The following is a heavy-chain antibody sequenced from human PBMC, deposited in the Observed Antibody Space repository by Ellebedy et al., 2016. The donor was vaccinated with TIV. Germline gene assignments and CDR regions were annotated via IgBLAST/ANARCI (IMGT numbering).Heavy chain of an antibody. J-gene: IGHJ4*02. D-gene: IGHD5-18*01. CDR2: ISWNSGSI. CDR3: AKDGGYSYGNVFDY. V-gene: IGHV3-9*01. Sequence: GGSLRLSXAASGFTFADYAMHWVRQAPGKGLEWVSGISWNSGSIGYADSVKGRFTISRDNAKNSLYLQMNSLRAEDTALYYCAKDGGYSYGNVFDYWGQGTLVTVSS. CDR1: GFTFADYA.